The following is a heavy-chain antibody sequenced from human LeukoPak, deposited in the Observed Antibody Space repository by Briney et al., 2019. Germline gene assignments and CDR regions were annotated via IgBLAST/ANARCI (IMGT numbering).Heavy chain of an antibody. J-gene: IGHJ4*02. CDR1: GFTFSSYE. D-gene: IGHD6-19*01. CDR3: ARVHRSSAWKFDS. V-gene: IGHV3-48*03. Sequence: GGSLRLSCAASGFTFSSYEMNWVRQAPGKGLAWVSYISSTGSTIYYADSVKGRFTISRDNAKNSLYLQLNSLRAEDTAVYYCARVHRSSAWKFDSWGQGTLVTVSS. CDR2: ISSTGSTI.